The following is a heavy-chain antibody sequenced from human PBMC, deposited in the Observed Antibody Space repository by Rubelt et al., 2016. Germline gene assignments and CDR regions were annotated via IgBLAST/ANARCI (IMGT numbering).Heavy chain of an antibody. J-gene: IGHJ2*01. D-gene: IGHD5-18*01. CDR3: ARTWIQLWLSIRNWYFDL. V-gene: IGHV4-61*05. CDR2: IYYSGST. CDR1: GGSISSSSYY. Sequence: QLQLQESGPGLVKPSETLSLTCTVSGGSISSSSYYWGWIRQPPGKGLEWIGYIYYSGSTNYNPSLKRRVTISVDTSKNQFSLKLGSVTAADTAVYYCARTWIQLWLSIRNWYFDLWGRGTLVTVSS.